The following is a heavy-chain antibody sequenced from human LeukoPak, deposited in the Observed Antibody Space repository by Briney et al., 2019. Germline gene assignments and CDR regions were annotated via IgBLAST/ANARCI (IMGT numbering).Heavy chain of an antibody. D-gene: IGHD3-10*01. J-gene: IGHJ6*02. CDR1: GFTFSSYA. V-gene: IGHV3-23*01. CDR3: AKRVTMVRGVLGGGMDV. CDR2: ISGSGGST. Sequence: GGSLRLSCAASGFTFSSYAMSWVRQAPGKGLEWVSAISGSGGSTYYADSVKGRFTISRDNSKNTLYLQMNSLRAEDTAVYYCAKRVTMVRGVLGGGMDVWGQGTTVTVSS.